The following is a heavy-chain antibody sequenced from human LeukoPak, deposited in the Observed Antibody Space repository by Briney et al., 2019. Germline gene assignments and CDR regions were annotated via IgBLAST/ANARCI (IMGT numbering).Heavy chain of an antibody. CDR1: GYSFTSYW. Sequence: GESLKISCKGSGYSFTSYWIGWVRQMPGKGLEWMGIIYPGDSDTRYSPSFQGQVTISADKSISTAYLQWSSLKASDTAMYYCARHPTHYYDSSDYPSGWFDPWGQGTLVTVSS. CDR3: ARHPTHYYDSSDYPSGWFDP. J-gene: IGHJ5*02. D-gene: IGHD3-22*01. CDR2: IYPGDSDT. V-gene: IGHV5-51*01.